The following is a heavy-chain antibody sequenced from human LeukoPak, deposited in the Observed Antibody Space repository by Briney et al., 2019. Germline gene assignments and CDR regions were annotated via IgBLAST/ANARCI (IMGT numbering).Heavy chain of an antibody. V-gene: IGHV3-21*01. CDR3: ARVLKLPPSLRTMASYYYMDV. Sequence: GGSLRLSCAASAFTFSDYTMNWVRQAPGKGLEWVSSISATSSYIFYADSVKGRFAISRDNAKNSLYLQMNSLRAEDTAIYYCARVLKLPPSLRTMASYYYMDVWGRGTTVSVSS. J-gene: IGHJ6*03. D-gene: IGHD1-7*01. CDR1: AFTFSDYT. CDR2: ISATSSYI.